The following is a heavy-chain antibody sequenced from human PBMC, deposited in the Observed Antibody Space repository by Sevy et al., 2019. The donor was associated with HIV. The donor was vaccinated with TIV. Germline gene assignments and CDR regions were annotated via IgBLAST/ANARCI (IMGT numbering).Heavy chain of an antibody. CDR2: ITPFFGTI. J-gene: IGHJ4*02. D-gene: IGHD2-21*02. CDR3: ARGNAVTGRGDYFDF. V-gene: IGHV1-69*13. CDR1: GGTISNYG. Sequence: ASVKVSCKASGGTISNYGFSWVRQAPGQGLEWVGGITPFFGTINYAQKFQDRVTITADESAGTVYLELSRLRSEETAVYYCARGNAVTGRGDYFDFWGRGTLVTVSS.